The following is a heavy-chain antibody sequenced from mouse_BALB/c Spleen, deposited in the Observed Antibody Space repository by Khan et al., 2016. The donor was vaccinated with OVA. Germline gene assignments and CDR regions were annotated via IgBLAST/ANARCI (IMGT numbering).Heavy chain of an antibody. CDR3: ARQPYYHYNIMDY. Sequence: VQLQESGPGLVAPSQSLSITCTISGFSLTNYGIHWVRQPPGKGLEWLVVIWSDGSTTYNSAFKSRLTISKDNSKSQVFLKMNSLQTDDTAVYFCARQPYYHYNIMDYWGQGTSVTVSS. CDR2: IWSDGST. CDR1: GFSLTNYG. D-gene: IGHD2-10*01. V-gene: IGHV2-6-1*01. J-gene: IGHJ4*01.